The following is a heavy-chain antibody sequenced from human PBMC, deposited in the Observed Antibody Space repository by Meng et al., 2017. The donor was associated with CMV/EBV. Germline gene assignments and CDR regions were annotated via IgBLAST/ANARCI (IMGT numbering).Heavy chain of an antibody. V-gene: IGHV3-48*04. CDR1: GFTFSSSW. J-gene: IGHJ4*02. CDR3: AKDIVVVPAALDY. Sequence: GESLKISCAASGFTFSSSWMHWVCQAPGKGLEWVSYISSSGSTIYYADSVKGRFTISRDNAKNSLYLQMNSLRAEDTAVYYCAKDIVVVPAALDYWGQGTLVTVSS. D-gene: IGHD2-2*01. CDR2: ISSSGSTI.